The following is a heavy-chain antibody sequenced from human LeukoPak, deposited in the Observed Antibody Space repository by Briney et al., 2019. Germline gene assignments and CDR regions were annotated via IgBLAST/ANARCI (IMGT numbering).Heavy chain of an antibody. J-gene: IGHJ4*02. V-gene: IGHV1-69*05. D-gene: IGHD3-22*01. CDR1: GGTFSSYA. Sequence: SVKVSSKASGGTFSSYAISWVRQAPGQGLEWMGGIIPIFGTANYAQKFQGRVTITTDESTSTAYMELSSLRSEDTAVYYCARVAYYYDSSGYYYPFDYWGQGTLVTVSS. CDR2: IIPIFGTA. CDR3: ARVAYYYDSSGYYYPFDY.